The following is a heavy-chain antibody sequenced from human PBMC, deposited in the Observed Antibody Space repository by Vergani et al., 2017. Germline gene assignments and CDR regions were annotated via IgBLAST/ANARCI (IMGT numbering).Heavy chain of an antibody. V-gene: IGHV1-46*01. CDR3: ARGRLKIEGVTSNWFDP. J-gene: IGHJ5*02. CDR2: INPSGGHT. CDR1: GYTFSNNY. Sequence: QVQVVQSGAEVKKSGASVKVSCKTSGYTFSNNYMHWVRQAPGQGLEWMGIINPSGGHTNYAQKFQGRVTMTRDTSTSTVYMELSSLRSDDTAVYYCARGRLKIEGVTSNWFDPWGQGTLVTVSS. D-gene: IGHD1-26*01.